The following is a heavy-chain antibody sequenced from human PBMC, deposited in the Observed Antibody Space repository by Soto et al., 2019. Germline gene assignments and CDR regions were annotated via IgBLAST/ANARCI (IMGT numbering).Heavy chain of an antibody. D-gene: IGHD3-22*01. CDR1: GGTFSSYA. V-gene: IGHV1-69*13. CDR3: ARTDYYDSSGYYPGYYYYGMDV. CDR2: IIPIFGTA. J-gene: IGHJ6*02. Sequence: SVKVSCTASGGTFSSYAISWVRQAPGQGLEWMGGIIPIFGTANYAQKFQGRVTITADESTSTAYMELSSLRSEDTAVYYCARTDYYDSSGYYPGYYYYGMDVWGQGTTVTVSS.